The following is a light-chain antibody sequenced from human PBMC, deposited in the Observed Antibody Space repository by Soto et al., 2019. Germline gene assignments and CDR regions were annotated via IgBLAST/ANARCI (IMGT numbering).Light chain of an antibody. CDR1: QSVSSSY. CDR2: GAS. Sequence: EIVLTQSPGTQSLSPGERATLSCRASQSVSSSYLAWYQQKPGQAPRLLIYGASSRATGIPDRFSGSGSGTDFTLAISRLEPEDFAVYYCQQYGGSPYTFCQGTKLEIK. J-gene: IGKJ2*01. V-gene: IGKV3-20*01. CDR3: QQYGGSPYT.